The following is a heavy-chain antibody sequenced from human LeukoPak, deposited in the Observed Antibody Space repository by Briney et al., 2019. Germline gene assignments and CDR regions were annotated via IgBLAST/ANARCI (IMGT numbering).Heavy chain of an antibody. CDR3: ARGESAAGDASEFAY. J-gene: IGHJ4*02. CDR1: GFTFNTYI. V-gene: IGHV3-21*01. D-gene: IGHD6-13*01. Sequence: GGSLRLSCAASGFTFNTYIMTWVRQAPGKGLEWVSSITSRSSSIYYADSVKGRFTISRDNAKNSLYLHMNSLRAEDTAVYYCARGESAAGDASEFAYWGQGILVTVFS. CDR2: ITSRSSSI.